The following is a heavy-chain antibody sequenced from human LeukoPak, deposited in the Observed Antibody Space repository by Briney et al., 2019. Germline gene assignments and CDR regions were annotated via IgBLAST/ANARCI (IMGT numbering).Heavy chain of an antibody. Sequence: GGSLRLYCAASGFSYSSYAMNWVRQAPGKGLEWVSIISGSGRTIYYADSVRGRFTISRDNSKNTLNLQMNSLRAEDTAIYYCAKKGLTSNGNDWFDPWGQGTLVTVSS. CDR3: AKKGLTSNGNDWFDP. D-gene: IGHD4-23*01. CDR2: ISGSGRTI. V-gene: IGHV3-23*01. J-gene: IGHJ5*02. CDR1: GFSYSSYA.